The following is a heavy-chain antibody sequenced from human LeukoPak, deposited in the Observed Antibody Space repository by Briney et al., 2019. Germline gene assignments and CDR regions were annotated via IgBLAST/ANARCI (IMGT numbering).Heavy chain of an antibody. Sequence: ASVKVSCKASGYTFTGYYTHWVRQAPGQGLEWMGWINPNSGGTNYAQKFQGRVTMTRDTSISTAYMELSRLRSDDTAVYYCARDWVHWVPLRRELLGYWGQGTLVTVSS. J-gene: IGHJ4*02. CDR1: GYTFTGYY. D-gene: IGHD1-26*01. CDR2: INPNSGGT. V-gene: IGHV1-2*02. CDR3: ARDWVHWVPLRRELLGY.